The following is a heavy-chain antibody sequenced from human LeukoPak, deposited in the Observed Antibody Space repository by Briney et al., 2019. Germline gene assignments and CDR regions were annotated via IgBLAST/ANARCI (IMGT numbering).Heavy chain of an antibody. CDR1: GFTFSSYD. D-gene: IGHD2/OR15-2a*01. Sequence: GGSLRLSCAASGFTFSSYDMPWVRQAPGKGLEWVAVMWSDGSNKYHADSVKGRFTISRDNSKNTLYLQMNSLRAEDTAVYYCARNSALDYWGQGTLVTVSS. J-gene: IGHJ4*02. CDR2: MWSDGSNK. V-gene: IGHV3-33*01. CDR3: ARNSALDY.